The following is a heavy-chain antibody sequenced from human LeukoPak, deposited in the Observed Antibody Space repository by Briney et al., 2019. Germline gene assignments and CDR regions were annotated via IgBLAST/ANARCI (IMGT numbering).Heavy chain of an antibody. CDR1: GFTFSSYS. D-gene: IGHD3-22*01. CDR2: ISSSSSYI. J-gene: IGHJ4*02. V-gene: IGHV3-21*01. CDR3: ARLYGSSGYYRLDY. Sequence: GGSLRLSCAASGFTFSSYSMNWVRQAPGKGLEWVSSISSSSSYIYYADSVKGRFTISRDNAKNSPYLQMNSLKAEDTAVYYCARLYGSSGYYRLDYWGQGTLVTVSS.